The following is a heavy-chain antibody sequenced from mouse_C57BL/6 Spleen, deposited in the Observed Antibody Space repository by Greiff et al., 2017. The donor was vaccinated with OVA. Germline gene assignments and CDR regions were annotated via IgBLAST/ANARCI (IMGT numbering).Heavy chain of an antibody. CDR1: GFTFSSYA. J-gene: IGHJ2*01. V-gene: IGHV5-4*01. CDR2: ISDGGSYT. D-gene: IGHD4-1*01. Sequence: EVMLVESGGGLVKPGGSLKLSCAASGFTFSSYAMSWVRQTPEKRLEWVATISDGGSYTYYPDNVKGRFTISRDNAKNNLYLQMSHLKSEDTARDYCARDGVGRGFDYWGQGTTLTVSS. CDR3: ARDGVGRGFDY.